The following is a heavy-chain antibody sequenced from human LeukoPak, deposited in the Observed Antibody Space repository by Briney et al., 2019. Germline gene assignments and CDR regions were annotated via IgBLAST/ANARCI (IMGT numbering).Heavy chain of an antibody. J-gene: IGHJ4*02. D-gene: IGHD6-13*01. CDR2: FSSSSSYI. CDR1: GFTFSSYS. Sequence: GGSLRLSCAASGFTFSSYSLNWARKAPGRGLDGVSSFSSSSSYIYYADSVKGRFTISRDNAKNSLYLQMNSLRAEDTAVYYCARSFDSSSWYFIATNFDYWGQGTLVTVSS. CDR3: ARSFDSSSWYFIATNFDY. V-gene: IGHV3-21*01.